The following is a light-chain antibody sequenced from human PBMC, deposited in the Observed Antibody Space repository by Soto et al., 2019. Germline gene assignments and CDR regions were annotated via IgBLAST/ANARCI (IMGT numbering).Light chain of an antibody. V-gene: IGLV1-40*01. CDR1: SSNIGAGYD. J-gene: IGLJ2*01. Sequence: QSVLTQPPSVSGAPGQRVTISCTGSSSNIGAGYDVHWYQQLPGTAPKLLIYENNNRPSGVPDRFSGSKSGTSAFLAITGLQAEDEADYYCQSYDSSLSASVFGGGTKLTVL. CDR2: ENN. CDR3: QSYDSSLSASV.